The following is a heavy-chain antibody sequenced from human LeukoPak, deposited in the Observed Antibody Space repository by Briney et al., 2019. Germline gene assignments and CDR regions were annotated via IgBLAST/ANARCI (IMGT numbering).Heavy chain of an antibody. Sequence: PGGSLRLSCAASGFSFSDYYMSWIRQAPGRGLEWVSYISSSANIIYYADSMKGRFTISRDNAKKSLYLQMNSLRAEDTAVYYCARGHYGLDLWGQGTTVTVSS. CDR1: GFSFSDYY. J-gene: IGHJ6*02. CDR2: ISSSANII. V-gene: IGHV3-11*01. CDR3: ARGHYGLDL.